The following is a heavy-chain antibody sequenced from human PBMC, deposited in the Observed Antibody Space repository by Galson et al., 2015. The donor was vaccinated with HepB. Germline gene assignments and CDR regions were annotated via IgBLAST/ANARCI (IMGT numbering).Heavy chain of an antibody. CDR1: GYTLTTYA. Sequence: SVKVSCKASGYTLTTYAIHWVRQAPGQRLEWLGWIHTDKGNTKYLQKFQGRITITRDTSASTAYMELSSLTSEDTAVYYCARQGSSSLDYWGQGTLVTVSS. J-gene: IGHJ4*02. CDR3: ARQGSSSLDY. V-gene: IGHV1-3*04. D-gene: IGHD6-6*01. CDR2: IHTDKGNT.